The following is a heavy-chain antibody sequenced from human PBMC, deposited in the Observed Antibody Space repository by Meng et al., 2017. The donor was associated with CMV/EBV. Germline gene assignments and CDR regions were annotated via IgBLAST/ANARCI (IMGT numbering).Heavy chain of an antibody. CDR2: IYWDYDK. D-gene: IGHD6-13*01. CDR3: SHHADIAAAGSYYY. V-gene: IGHV2-5*02. J-gene: IGHJ4*02. Sequence: KVSLPYPWRPPPPATLTCTFSGCSLSSSGVDVGWLRQPPGKALEWLALIYWDYDKRYSPSLTSRLTITKDTSKNQVVLTMTNMDPVDAATYYCSHHADIAAAGSYYYWGQGTLVTVSS. CDR1: GCSLSSSGVD.